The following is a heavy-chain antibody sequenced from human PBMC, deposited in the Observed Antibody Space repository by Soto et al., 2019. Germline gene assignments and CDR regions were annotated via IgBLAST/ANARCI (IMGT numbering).Heavy chain of an antibody. J-gene: IGHJ4*02. D-gene: IGHD4-17*01. V-gene: IGHV1-69*04. CDR2: IIPILGIA. CDR3: ARDDFKYGAHFDY. Sequence: VASVKVSCKASGGTFSSYTISWVRQAPGQGLEWMGRIIPILGIANYAQKFQGRVTITADKSTSTAYMELSSLRSEDTAVYYCARDDFKYGAHFDYWGQGTLVTVSS. CDR1: GGTFSSYT.